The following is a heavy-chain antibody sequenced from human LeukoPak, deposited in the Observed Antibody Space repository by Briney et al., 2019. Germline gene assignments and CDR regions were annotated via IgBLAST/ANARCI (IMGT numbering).Heavy chain of an antibody. CDR3: AADQFGALVRPEFDY. V-gene: IGHV1-58*01. Sequence: ASLKVCCKASGFTFNNPAVQWVRQARGQRLEYIGWIVVDSGSTDYAQKFHERVTITWDMSTSTASMELSSLRSDDTAVYYCAADQFGALVRPEFDYWGQGTLVTVSS. D-gene: IGHD3-10*01. CDR1: GFTFNNPA. CDR2: IVVDSGST. J-gene: IGHJ4*02.